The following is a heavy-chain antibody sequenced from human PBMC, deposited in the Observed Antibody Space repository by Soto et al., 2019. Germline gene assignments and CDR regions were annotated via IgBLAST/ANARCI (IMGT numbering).Heavy chain of an antibody. Sequence: PGGSLRLSCTASGFTFSRYWIHWVRQAPGKGLVWVSRIESDGTRTNYAGFVEGRFTISRDNAKNTLYLQMNSLRAEDTAIYYCARAAYYDTRSDHYPGYFDFWGQGAPVTVSS. D-gene: IGHD3-22*01. V-gene: IGHV3-74*01. J-gene: IGHJ4*02. CDR1: GFTFSRYW. CDR3: ARAAYYDTRSDHYPGYFDF. CDR2: IESDGTRT.